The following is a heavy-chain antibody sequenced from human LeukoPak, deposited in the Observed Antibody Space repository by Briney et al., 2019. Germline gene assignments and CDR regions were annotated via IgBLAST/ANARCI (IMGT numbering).Heavy chain of an antibody. D-gene: IGHD5-12*01. CDR2: LNPKSGAT. J-gene: IGHJ4*02. Sequence: GASVKVSFKASGYTFVDYYLYWVRQAPGQGLEWMGCLNPKSGATNYAQKFQARVTMTRDTSINTAYMELSRLRSDDTAVYYCARDHRRGSNGYDMPADWGQGTLVTVSS. CDR3: ARDHRRGSNGYDMPAD. CDR1: GYTFVDYY. V-gene: IGHV1-2*02.